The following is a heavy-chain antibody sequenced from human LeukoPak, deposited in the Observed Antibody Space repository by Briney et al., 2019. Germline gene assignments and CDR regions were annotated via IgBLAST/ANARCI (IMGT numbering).Heavy chain of an antibody. J-gene: IGHJ4*02. CDR3: ATYYLGSGSYWWTPPEY. Sequence: GGSLRLSCAASGFTSSSYAMSWAHQAPGKGLEWVSTISVSGGNSYYAESGKGRFTISRDNSKNTLYLQMNSLRAEDTAVYYCATYYLGSGSYWWTPPEYWGQGTLVTVSS. D-gene: IGHD3-10*01. CDR1: GFTSSSYA. CDR2: ISVSGGNS. V-gene: IGHV3-23*01.